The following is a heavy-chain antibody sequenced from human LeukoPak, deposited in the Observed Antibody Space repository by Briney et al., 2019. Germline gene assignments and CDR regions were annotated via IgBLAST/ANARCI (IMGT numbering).Heavy chain of an antibody. D-gene: IGHD1-26*01. J-gene: IGHJ5*02. CDR3: ARDRGIVGATLDP. CDR2: IKPGGDST. V-gene: IGHV1-46*01. CDR1: GYTFTNYY. Sequence: ASVKVSCKASGYTFTNYYIHWVRQAPGQGLEWMGVIKPGGDSTSSARIFQGRVYMTSDTSTSTVYMELSGLRSDDTAVYYCARDRGIVGATLDPWGQGTLVTVSS.